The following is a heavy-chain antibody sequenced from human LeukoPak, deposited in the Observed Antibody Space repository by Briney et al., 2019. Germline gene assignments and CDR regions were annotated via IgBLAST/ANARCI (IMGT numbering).Heavy chain of an antibody. D-gene: IGHD3-22*01. J-gene: IGHJ4*02. CDR2: INPNSGGT. Sequence: AASVKVSCKASGYTLTGYYMHWVRQAPGQGLEWMGRINPNSGGTNYAQKFQGRVTMTRNTSISTVYMKLSRLRSDDTAVYYCARVGYYESSGYYEYWGQGTLVTVSS. CDR1: GYTLTGYY. V-gene: IGHV1-2*06. CDR3: ARVGYYESSGYYEY.